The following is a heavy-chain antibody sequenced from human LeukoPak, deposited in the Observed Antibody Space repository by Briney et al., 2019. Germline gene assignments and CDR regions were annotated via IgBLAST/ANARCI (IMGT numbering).Heavy chain of an antibody. CDR3: ARDSHYYDPGGYYSRGEYYHHGMDA. J-gene: IGHJ6*02. V-gene: IGHV3-30-3*01. Sequence: SGRSLRLSCVVSGFTFRTYAMHWVRQAPGKGLEWVAVVSYDGSNKYYADSVQGRFTISRDNSRNTLHLQMNSLRAEDTAVYYCARDSHYYDPGGYYSRGEYYHHGMDAWGQGTTATASS. CDR2: VSYDGSNK. CDR1: GFTFRTYA. D-gene: IGHD3-22*01.